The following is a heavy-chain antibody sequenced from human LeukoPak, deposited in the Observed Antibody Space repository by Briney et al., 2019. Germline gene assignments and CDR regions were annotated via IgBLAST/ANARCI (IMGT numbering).Heavy chain of an antibody. Sequence: GGSLRLSCVVSRLPFSNYWMSWVRQVPGKRLEWVAKIKQDGSDKDYVDSVKGRFTISRDNARNSLYLQMNSLRAEDTAVYYCAKYRSFGVATEFDYWGQGTLVTVSS. D-gene: IGHD3-3*01. V-gene: IGHV3-7*03. CDR3: AKYRSFGVATEFDY. CDR2: IKQDGSDK. CDR1: RLPFSNYW. J-gene: IGHJ4*02.